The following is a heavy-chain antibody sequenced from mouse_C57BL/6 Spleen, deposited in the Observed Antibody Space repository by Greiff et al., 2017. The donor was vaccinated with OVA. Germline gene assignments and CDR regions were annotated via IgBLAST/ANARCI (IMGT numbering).Heavy chain of an antibody. V-gene: IGHV1-50*01. CDR1: GYTFTSYW. CDR2: IDPSDSYT. CDR3: ARWNLGRYFDV. J-gene: IGHJ1*03. D-gene: IGHD4-1*01. Sequence: QVQLQQPGAELVKPGASVKLSCKASGYTFTSYWMQWVKQRPGQGLEWIGEIDPSDSYTNYNQKFKGKATLTVDTSSSTAYMQLSSLTSEDSAVYYCARWNLGRYFDVWGTGTTVTVSS.